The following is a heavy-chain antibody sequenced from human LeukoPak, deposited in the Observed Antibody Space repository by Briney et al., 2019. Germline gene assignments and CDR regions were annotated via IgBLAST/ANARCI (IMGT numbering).Heavy chain of an antibody. CDR2: IYSADSDT. V-gene: IGHV5-51*01. Sequence: GESLKISCKASGYTFINYWIGWVRQKPGKGLEWRGIIYSADSDTTYSPSFQGQVTISADKSINTAYLQWNSLKASDAAIYYCARHGWETYDYYAFDLWGQGTMVTVSS. CDR1: GYTFINYW. CDR3: ARHGWETYDYYAFDL. D-gene: IGHD5-12*01. J-gene: IGHJ3*01.